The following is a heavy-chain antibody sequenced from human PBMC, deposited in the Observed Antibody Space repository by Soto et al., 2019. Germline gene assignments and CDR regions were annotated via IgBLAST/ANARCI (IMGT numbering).Heavy chain of an antibody. D-gene: IGHD1-7*01. CDR3: ARHSAGTTVVLGFDP. V-gene: IGHV4-39*01. Sequence: QLQLQESGPGLVKPSETLSLTCTVSGGSISSSSYYWGWIRQPPGKGLEWIGSIYYSGSTYYNPSLKSRVTISVDTSKNQFSLKLSSVTAADTAVYYCARHSAGTTVVLGFDPWGQGTLVTVSS. J-gene: IGHJ5*02. CDR2: IYYSGST. CDR1: GGSISSSSYY.